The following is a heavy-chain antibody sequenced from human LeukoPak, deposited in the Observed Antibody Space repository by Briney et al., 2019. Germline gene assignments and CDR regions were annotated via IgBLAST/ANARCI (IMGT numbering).Heavy chain of an antibody. CDR2: INPNSGGT. D-gene: IGHD3-3*01. CDR3: ARAATDYDFWSGYSTGDY. CDR1: GYTFTGYY. Sequence: ASVKVPCKASGYTFTGYYMHWVRQAPGQGLEWMGWINPNSGGTNYAQKFQGRVTLTRDTSISTAYMELSRLRSDDTAVYYCARAATDYDFWSGYSTGDYWGQGTLVTVSS. V-gene: IGHV1-2*02. J-gene: IGHJ4*02.